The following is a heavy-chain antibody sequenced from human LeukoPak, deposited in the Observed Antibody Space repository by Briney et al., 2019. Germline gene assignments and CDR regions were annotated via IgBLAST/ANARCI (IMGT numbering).Heavy chain of an antibody. V-gene: IGHV3-66*01. CDR1: GLTVSNNY. Sequence: PGGSLRLSCAVSGLTVSNNYMSWVRQAPGKGLEWVSVIYSTGGIHYADSVKGRFTISRDSSKNTLFLQMSNLRAEDTAVYYCARFYFDSSGQNSRAYWGQGTQVTVSA. J-gene: IGHJ4*02. CDR2: IYSTGGI. D-gene: IGHD3-22*01. CDR3: ARFYFDSSGQNSRAY.